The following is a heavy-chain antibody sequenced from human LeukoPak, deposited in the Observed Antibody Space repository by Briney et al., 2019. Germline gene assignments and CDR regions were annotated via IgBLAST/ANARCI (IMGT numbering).Heavy chain of an antibody. CDR3: ARGAIAAAGDFDY. CDR1: GFTFRIYS. V-gene: IGHV3-21*01. CDR2: ISCSSSYI. Sequence: VKPGGSLRPSFAAPGFTFRIYSMNWGRPAPGKGLGGVSSISCSSSYIYYADSVKGRFTISRDNAKNSLYLQMNSLRAEDTAVYYCARGAIAAAGDFDYWGQGTLVTVSS. D-gene: IGHD6-13*01. J-gene: IGHJ4*02.